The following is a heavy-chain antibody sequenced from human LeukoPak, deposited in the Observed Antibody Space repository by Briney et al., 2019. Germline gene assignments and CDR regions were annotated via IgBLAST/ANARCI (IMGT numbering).Heavy chain of an antibody. CDR1: GYTSTGYY. V-gene: IGHV1-2*02. J-gene: IGHJ6*02. CDR2: INPNSGGT. Sequence: ASVKVSCKASGYTSTGYYMHWVRQAPGQGLEWMGWINPNSGGTNYAQKFQGRVTMTRDTSISTAYMELSGLRSDDTAVYYCARDPLYDYVWEGMDVWGQGTTVTVSS. D-gene: IGHD3-16*01. CDR3: ARDPLYDYVWEGMDV.